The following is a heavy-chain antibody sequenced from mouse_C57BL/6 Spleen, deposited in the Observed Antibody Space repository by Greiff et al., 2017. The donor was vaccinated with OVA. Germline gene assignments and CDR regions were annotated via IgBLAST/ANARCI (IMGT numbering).Heavy chain of an antibody. J-gene: IGHJ3*01. CDR2: IDPSDSET. D-gene: IGHD4-1*01. CDR1: GYTFTSYW. V-gene: IGHV1-52*01. CDR3: AREVLTGSGWFAY. Sequence: QVQLQQPGAELVRPGSSVKLSCKASGYTFTSYWMHWVKQRPIQGLEWIGNIDPSDSETHYNQKFKDKATLTVDKSSSTAYMQLSSLTSEDSAVYYCAREVLTGSGWFAYWGQGTLVTVSA.